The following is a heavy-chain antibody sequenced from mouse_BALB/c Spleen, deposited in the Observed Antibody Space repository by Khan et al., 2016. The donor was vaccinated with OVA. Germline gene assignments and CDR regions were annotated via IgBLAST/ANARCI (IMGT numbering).Heavy chain of an antibody. CDR1: GYSITSDYA. V-gene: IGHV3-2*02. CDR2: ISSTGGT. CDR3: ARSLYYSFGYAFDC. D-gene: IGHD2-12*01. J-gene: IGHJ4*01. Sequence: EVQLQESGPGLVKPSQSLSLTCTVTGYSITSDYAWNWIRQFPGNKLEWMGYISSTGGTSYNPSLKSRISVTRDTSKNQFFLQLKSVTTEDTATYYCARSLYYSFGYAFDCWGRGTSVTVSS.